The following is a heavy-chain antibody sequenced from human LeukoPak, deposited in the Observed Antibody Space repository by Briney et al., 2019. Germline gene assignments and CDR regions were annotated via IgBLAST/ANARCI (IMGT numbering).Heavy chain of an antibody. Sequence: GGSLRLSCAASGFTFSSYAMNWVRQAPGKGREWGSEISGRGDTTYYADSVRGRFTISRDNSKKTVYLQMKSLRADDTAVYYCARDSDDTDIVGATLDFWGQGALVTVSS. CDR1: GFTFSSYA. CDR3: ARDSDDTDIVGATLDF. J-gene: IGHJ4*02. D-gene: IGHD1-26*01. CDR2: ISGRGDTT. V-gene: IGHV3-23*01.